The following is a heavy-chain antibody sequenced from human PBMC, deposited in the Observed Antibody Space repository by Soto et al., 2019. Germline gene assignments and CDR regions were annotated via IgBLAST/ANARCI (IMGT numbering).Heavy chain of an antibody. CDR2: ITGGGGNT. CDR3: AVIVASAGIGY. J-gene: IGHJ4*02. CDR1: GFTFTNYA. D-gene: IGHD6-13*01. Sequence: EVQLLESGGGLVQPGGSLRLSCAASGFTFTNYAMTWVRQAPGKGLEWVSSITGGGGNTDYADSVKGRFTISRDNSKNTLYLQMNSLRAEDTAVFYCAVIVASAGIGYWGQGTLVTVSS. V-gene: IGHV3-23*01.